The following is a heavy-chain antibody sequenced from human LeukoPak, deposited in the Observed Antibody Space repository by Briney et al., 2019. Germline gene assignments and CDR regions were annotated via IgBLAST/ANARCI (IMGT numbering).Heavy chain of an antibody. CDR3: ARDDCCGGSCYWRFDP. CDR2: TYYRSKWYN. V-gene: IGHV6-1*01. Sequence: SQTLSLTCAISGHSVSSNSVAWNWIRQPPLRGLDWLGRTYYRSKWYNDYAVSVKSRITINPDTSKNQFSLQLNSVTPEDTAVYYCARDDCCGGSCYWRFDPWGQGTLVTVSS. J-gene: IGHJ5*02. CDR1: GHSVSSNSVA. D-gene: IGHD2-15*01.